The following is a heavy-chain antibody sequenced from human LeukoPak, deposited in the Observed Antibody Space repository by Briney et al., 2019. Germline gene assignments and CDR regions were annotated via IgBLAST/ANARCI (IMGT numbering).Heavy chain of an antibody. V-gene: IGHV3-20*03. J-gene: IGHJ3*02. CDR3: ARGKDYYDSSGYYGGGAFDI. D-gene: IGHD3-22*01. Sequence: GSLSLSFAAPGFPFDDYGMSWVRPAPGKGLGWGSGIDSNGGSTGYVDPEKGRITITRENAKISLYLQMNSLRAEDTALYYCARGKDYYDSSGYYGGGAFDIWGQGTMVTVSS. CDR1: GFPFDDYG. CDR2: IDSNGGST.